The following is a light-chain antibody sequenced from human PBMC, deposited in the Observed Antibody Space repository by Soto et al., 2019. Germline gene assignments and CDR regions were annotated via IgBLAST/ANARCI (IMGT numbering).Light chain of an antibody. CDR2: DVS. CDR3: SVYTRTSTYV. V-gene: IGLV2-18*01. J-gene: IGLJ1*01. CDR1: IDDVTAYYR. Sequence: QSVLTQPPSVSGSPGQSVTISCSGTIDDVTAYYRVSWYQQTPGTAPKLMIYDVSNPPSGVPDRFSGSSSGNTASLTISGLQAEDEGDYYCSVYTRTSTYVFGTGTKVTVL.